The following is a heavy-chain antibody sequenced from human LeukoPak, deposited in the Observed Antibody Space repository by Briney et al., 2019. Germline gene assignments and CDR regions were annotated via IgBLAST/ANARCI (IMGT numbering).Heavy chain of an antibody. D-gene: IGHD6-13*01. CDR2: INYSGST. V-gene: IGHV4-39*01. Sequence: SETLSLTCTVSGGSVSSTTYFWSWIRQPPGKGLEWIASINYSGSTYYNPSLKSRVTISVDTSENQFSLKLSSVTAADTAVYYCASPWQQSGDYWGQGTLVTVSS. CDR1: GGSVSSTTYF. CDR3: ASPWQQSGDY. J-gene: IGHJ4*02.